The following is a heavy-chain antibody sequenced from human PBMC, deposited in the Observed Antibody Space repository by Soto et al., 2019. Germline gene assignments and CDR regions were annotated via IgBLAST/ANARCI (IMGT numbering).Heavy chain of an antibody. D-gene: IGHD6-6*01. J-gene: IGHJ6*02. V-gene: IGHV4-31*03. CDR3: ARRGGSSSGYYYYAMDA. Sequence: QVQLQESGPGLVKPSQTLSLTCSVSSDSMNSGGYYWSWIRQHPVKGLEWIGYIYSNGDTYYNPSLKSRVTISVDTSKNQFSRTLTSVTAADTAVYYCARRGGSSSGYYYYAMDAWGQGTTVTVSS. CDR1: SDSMNSGGYY. CDR2: IYSNGDT.